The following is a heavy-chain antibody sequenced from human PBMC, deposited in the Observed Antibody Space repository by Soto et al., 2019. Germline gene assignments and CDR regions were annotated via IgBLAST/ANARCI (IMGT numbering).Heavy chain of an antibody. CDR3: ARDSSPGPPNYYFDY. D-gene: IGHD6-13*01. Sequence: ASGKVSCKASGGTFSSYAISWVRQAPGQGLEWMGGIIPIFGTANYAQKFQGRVTITADESTSTAYMELSSLRSEDTAVYYCARDSSPGPPNYYFDYRGQRTLVTVSS. CDR1: GGTFSSYA. CDR2: IIPIFGTA. J-gene: IGHJ4*02. V-gene: IGHV1-69*13.